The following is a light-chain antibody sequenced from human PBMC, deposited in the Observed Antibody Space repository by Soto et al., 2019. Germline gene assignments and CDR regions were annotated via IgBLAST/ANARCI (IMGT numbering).Light chain of an antibody. CDR2: GAS. V-gene: IGKV3-15*01. CDR1: QSVSID. Sequence: ETVITPSPDTLSVSPGEGATLSCRASQSVSIDLAWYQQTPGQAPRLLIYGASTRATGVPPTFSGSASGTEFTLTISSLQSEDFTVYYCQQYNKWPLTFGQGTKVDIK. J-gene: IGKJ1*01. CDR3: QQYNKWPLT.